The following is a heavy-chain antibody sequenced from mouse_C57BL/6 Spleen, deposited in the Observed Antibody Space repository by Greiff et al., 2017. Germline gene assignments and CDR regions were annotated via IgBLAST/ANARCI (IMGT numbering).Heavy chain of an antibody. J-gene: IGHJ1*03. Sequence: QVTLKESGPGILQPSQTLRLTCSFSGFSLSTLGMGVSWIRQPSGKDLEWLAHISWDDDKHYNPALKGQLRISKDTSNNQVFLKITTVDTVDTATYYCARSLGSSHDWYCDVWGTGTTVTVSA. D-gene: IGHD1-1*01. CDR2: ISWDDDK. V-gene: IGHV8-6*01. CDR1: GFSLSTLGMG. CDR3: ARSLGSSHDWYCDV.